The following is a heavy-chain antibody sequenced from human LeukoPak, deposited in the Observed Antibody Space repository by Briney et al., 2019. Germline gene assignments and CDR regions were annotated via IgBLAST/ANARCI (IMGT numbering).Heavy chain of an antibody. Sequence: PGGSLRLSCAASGFIFSDQYMSWIRQAPGKGLEWISYITSSSSKMFYADSVKGRFTISRDNSKNSLFLQMDSLRVEDTAEYYCARRIVAAGGYFDSWGQGILVIVSS. CDR3: ARRIVAAGGYFDS. V-gene: IGHV3-11*01. CDR1: GFIFSDQY. J-gene: IGHJ4*02. CDR2: ITSSSSKM. D-gene: IGHD5-12*01.